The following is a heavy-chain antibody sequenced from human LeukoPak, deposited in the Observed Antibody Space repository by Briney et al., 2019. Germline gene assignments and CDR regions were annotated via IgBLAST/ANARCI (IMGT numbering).Heavy chain of an antibody. CDR1: GASISPYY. CDR3: ARDLSGSLYFDY. Sequence: SETLSLTCTVSGASISPYYWNWIRQPAGKGLEWIGRLYPSGSSDYNPSLKSRVSISVGTSNNQFSLRVTSVTAADMAIYYCARDLSGSLYFDYWGQGILVTVSA. CDR2: LYPSGSS. J-gene: IGHJ4*02. D-gene: IGHD3-10*01. V-gene: IGHV4-4*07.